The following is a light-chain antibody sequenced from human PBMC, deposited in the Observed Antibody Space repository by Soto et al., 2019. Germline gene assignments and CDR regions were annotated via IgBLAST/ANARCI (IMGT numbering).Light chain of an antibody. CDR2: STN. CDR3: VLYMGSGIWV. Sequence: QAVVTQEPSFSVSPGGTVTLTCGLSSGSVSTTYYPSWYQQTPGQAPRTLIHSTNTRSSGVPDRFSGSILGSKAALTITGAQADDESDYYCVLYMGSGIWVFGGGTKVTVL. J-gene: IGLJ3*02. CDR1: SGSVSTTYY. V-gene: IGLV8-61*01.